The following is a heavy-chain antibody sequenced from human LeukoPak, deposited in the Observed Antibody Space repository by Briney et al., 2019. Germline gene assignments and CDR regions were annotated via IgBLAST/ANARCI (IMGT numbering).Heavy chain of an antibody. J-gene: IGHJ4*02. CDR3: ARGSLEYYYDSSGYCNDY. Sequence: GGSLRLSCAASGFTFSDYYMSWIRQAPGKGLEWVSYISSSGSTIYYADSVKGRFTISRDNAKNSLYLQMNSLRAEDTAVYYCARGSLEYYYDSSGYCNDYWGQGTLVTVSS. CDR2: ISSSGSTI. D-gene: IGHD3-22*01. V-gene: IGHV3-11*04. CDR1: GFTFSDYY.